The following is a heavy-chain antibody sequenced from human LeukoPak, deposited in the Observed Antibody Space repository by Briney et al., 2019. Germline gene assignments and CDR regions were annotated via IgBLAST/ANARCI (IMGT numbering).Heavy chain of an antibody. CDR2: INSNRGGT. V-gene: IGHV1-2*02. D-gene: IGHD6-19*01. J-gene: IGHJ6*03. CDR1: GYTFTDYY. Sequence: ASVKVSCQASGYTFTDYYIHWVRQAPGQGLEWMGWINSNRGGTNYALDCQGRVTMTRDTLIGTAYMELSRLTSDDTAVYYCARDVGASGWVDSVNTKNNDYFDMDVWGKGTTVTVSS. CDR3: ARDVGASGWVDSVNTKNNDYFDMDV.